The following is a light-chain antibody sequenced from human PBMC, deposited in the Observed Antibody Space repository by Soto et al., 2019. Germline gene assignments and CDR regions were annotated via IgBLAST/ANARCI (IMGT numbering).Light chain of an antibody. CDR2: GAS. Sequence: ETVLTQSPGTLSLSPGERATLSCRASQTIRSNYLAWYRQTPGQAPRLLIYGASNRPTGIADRFSGSGSGTDFTLIISRLEPEDFALYYCQQYGSSPRTFGQGTKVEIK. CDR1: QTIRSNY. CDR3: QQYGSSPRT. V-gene: IGKV3-20*01. J-gene: IGKJ1*01.